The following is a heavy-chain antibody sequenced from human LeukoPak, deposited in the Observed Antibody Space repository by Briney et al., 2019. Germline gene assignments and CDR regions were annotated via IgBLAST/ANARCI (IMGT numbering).Heavy chain of an antibody. CDR2: ISSSSDTK. CDR3: ARDPIETTIQRFDF. V-gene: IGHV3-48*01. D-gene: IGHD5-12*01. CDR1: GFTFSSYS. Sequence: GGSLRLSCAASGFTFSSYSMNWVRQAPGKGLEWISYISSSSDTKYYADSVKGRFTISRDNAEKSLYLQMNSLRAEDTAVYYCARDPIETTIQRFDFWGQGTLVTVSS. J-gene: IGHJ4*02.